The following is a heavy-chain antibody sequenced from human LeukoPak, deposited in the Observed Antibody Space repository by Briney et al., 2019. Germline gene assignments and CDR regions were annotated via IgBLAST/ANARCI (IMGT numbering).Heavy chain of an antibody. D-gene: IGHD3-22*01. CDR1: GYTFTSYY. CDR2: INPFSGGT. V-gene: IGHV1-2*04. J-gene: IGHJ4*02. CDR3: ARGGYDLDY. Sequence: ASVKVSCKASGYTFTSYYIHWVRQAPGQGLEWMGWINPFSGGTKYAQKFQGWVTMTRDTSISTAYMELSRLTSDDTAVYYCARGGYDLDYWGQGTLVTVSS.